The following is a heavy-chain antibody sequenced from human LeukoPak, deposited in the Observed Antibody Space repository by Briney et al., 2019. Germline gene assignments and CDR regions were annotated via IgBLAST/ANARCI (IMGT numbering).Heavy chain of an antibody. Sequence: NPSETLSLTCTVSGDSISSSNYYWGWIRQPPGKGLEWIGNIYYSGTTYYSPSLKGRFTISVDTSKNQFSLKLRSVTAAATAVYYCARDTTLYCSSTSCYFYWGQGTLATVSS. D-gene: IGHD2-2*01. CDR1: GDSISSSNYY. J-gene: IGHJ4*02. V-gene: IGHV4-39*07. CDR3: ARDTTLYCSSTSCYFY. CDR2: IYYSGTT.